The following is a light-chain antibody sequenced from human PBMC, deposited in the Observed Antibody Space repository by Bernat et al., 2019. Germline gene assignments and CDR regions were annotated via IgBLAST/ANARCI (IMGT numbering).Light chain of an antibody. V-gene: IGKV3-11*01. CDR1: QRVSSY. Sequence: EIVLTQSPATLSLSPGERATLSCRASQRVSSYLAWYQQKPGQAPRLLIYHASNRATGIPARFSGSASWTDFTLTISSLEPEDFAVYYCQQRSNWPPYTFGQGTKLAIK. CDR3: QQRSNWPPYT. J-gene: IGKJ2*01. CDR2: HAS.